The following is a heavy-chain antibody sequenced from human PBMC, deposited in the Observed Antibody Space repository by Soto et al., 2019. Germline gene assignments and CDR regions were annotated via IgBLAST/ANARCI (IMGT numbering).Heavy chain of an antibody. CDR1: GGSISSGGYY. J-gene: IGHJ6*02. CDR3: ARVVQQLINEPDYGMDV. D-gene: IGHD6-13*01. V-gene: IGHV4-31*03. CDR2: IYYSGST. Sequence: SETLSLTCTVSGGSISSGGYYWSWIRQHPGKGLEWIGYIYYSGSTYYNPSLKSRVTISVDTSKNQFSLKLSSVTAADTAVYYCARVVQQLINEPDYGMDVWGQGTTVTVSS.